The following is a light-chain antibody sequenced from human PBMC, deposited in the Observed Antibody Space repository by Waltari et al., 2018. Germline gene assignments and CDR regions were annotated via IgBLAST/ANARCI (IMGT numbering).Light chain of an antibody. J-gene: IGKJ2*01. CDR2: WAS. V-gene: IGKV4-1*01. CDR1: QSVLYSSNNKNY. Sequence: DIVMTQSPDSLAVSPGEGATINRKSSQSVLYSSNNKNYLAWYQQKPGQPPKLLIYWASTRESGVPDRFSGSGSGTDFTLTISSLQAEDVAVYYCQQYYSTPQTFGQGTKLEIK. CDR3: QQYYSTPQT.